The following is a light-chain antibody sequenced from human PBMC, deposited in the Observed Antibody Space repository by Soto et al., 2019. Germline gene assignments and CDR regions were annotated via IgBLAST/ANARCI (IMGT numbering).Light chain of an antibody. CDR2: GAS. V-gene: IGKV3-15*01. CDR3: QQYNNWPSIT. CDR1: QSVRNN. J-gene: IGKJ5*01. Sequence: EIVMTQSPATLSVSPRERATLSCRASQSVRNNLAWYQQKPGQAPRLLIYGASTRATGIPARLSGSGSGTEFTLTISSLQSEDFAIYYCQQYNNWPSITFGQGTRLEIK.